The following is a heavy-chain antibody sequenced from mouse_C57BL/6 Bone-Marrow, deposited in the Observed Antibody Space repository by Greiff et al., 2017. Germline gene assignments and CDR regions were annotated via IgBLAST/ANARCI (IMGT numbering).Heavy chain of an antibody. CDR3: ARDGYYYFDY. Sequence: QVQLQQPGAELVKPGASVKLSCKASGYTFTSYWMQWVKQRPGQGLEWIGEIDPSDSYTNYNQKFKGKATLTVDTSSRTAYMQLSSLTSEDSAVYYCARDGYYYFDYWGQGTTLTVSS. V-gene: IGHV1-50*01. CDR2: IDPSDSYT. D-gene: IGHD2-3*01. J-gene: IGHJ2*01. CDR1: GYTFTSYW.